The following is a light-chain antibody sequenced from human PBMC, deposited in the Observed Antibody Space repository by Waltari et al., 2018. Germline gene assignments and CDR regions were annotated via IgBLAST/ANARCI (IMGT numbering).Light chain of an antibody. J-gene: IGKJ2*01. CDR2: KVS. CDR1: QSILHRDGNTY. Sequence: DIVMTQSPLSLPVSLGQPASISCKSSQSILHRDGNTYLNWFYQRPGQSPRRLIYKVSNRDSGVPDRFSGSGSGTEFTLKISRVEAEDIGLYYCMQDAHWPPYTFGQGTKLEI. CDR3: MQDAHWPPYT. V-gene: IGKV2-30*02.